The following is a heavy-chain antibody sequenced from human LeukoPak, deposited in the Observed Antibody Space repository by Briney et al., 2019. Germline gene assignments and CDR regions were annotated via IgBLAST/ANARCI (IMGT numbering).Heavy chain of an antibody. V-gene: IGHV4-39*07. J-gene: IGHJ4*02. CDR1: GGPMMTGPYY. CDR2: IFYDGTT. D-gene: IGHD3-16*01. CDR3: VRSGVVLQTGFDF. Sequence: TETLSLTCAVSGGPMMTGPYYWGWIRQPPGKGLEWLGSIFYDGTTYYSPSLKSRVSVSADTSRNQFSLRLTSASAADTAVYYCVRSGVVLQTGFDFWGQGALVTVSS.